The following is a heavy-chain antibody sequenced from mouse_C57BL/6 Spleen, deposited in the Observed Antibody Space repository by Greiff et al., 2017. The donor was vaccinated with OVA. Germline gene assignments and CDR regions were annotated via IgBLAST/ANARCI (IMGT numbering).Heavy chain of an antibody. CDR3: ARVAYGSSYGYFDV. J-gene: IGHJ1*03. D-gene: IGHD1-1*01. V-gene: IGHV3-6*01. CDR1: GYSITSGYY. Sequence: EVQLQVSGPGLVKPSQSLSLTCSVTGYSITSGYYWNWIRQFPGNKLEWMGYISYDGSNNYNPSLKNRISITRDTSKNQFFLKLNSVTTEDTATYYCARVAYGSSYGYFDVWGTGTTVTVSS. CDR2: ISYDGSN.